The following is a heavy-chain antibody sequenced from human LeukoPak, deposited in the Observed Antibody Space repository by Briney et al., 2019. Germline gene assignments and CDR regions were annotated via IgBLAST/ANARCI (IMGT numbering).Heavy chain of an antibody. CDR1: GFTFSSYW. CDR2: ISYDGSNK. J-gene: IGHJ4*02. D-gene: IGHD1-26*01. Sequence: GGSLRLSCAASGFTFSSYWMSWVRQAPGKGLEWVAVISYDGSNKYYADSVKGRFTISRDNSKNTLYLQMNSLRAEDTAVYYCAKVLVGAFDYWGQGTLVTVSS. CDR3: AKVLVGAFDY. V-gene: IGHV3-30*18.